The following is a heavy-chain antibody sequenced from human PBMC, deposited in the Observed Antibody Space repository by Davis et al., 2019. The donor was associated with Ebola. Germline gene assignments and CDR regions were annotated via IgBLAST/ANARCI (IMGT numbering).Heavy chain of an antibody. V-gene: IGHV1-2*02. J-gene: IGHJ4*02. CDR3: ARAPWGEIDY. Sequence: ALVKVSCKASGYTFTGYYMHWVRQAPGQGLEWMGWINPNSGGTKYAQKFQGRVTTTGDTSISTAYMELTGLTSDDTAVYYCARAPWGEIDYWGQGTLVTVSS. CDR2: INPNSGGT. CDR1: GYTFTGYY. D-gene: IGHD7-27*01.